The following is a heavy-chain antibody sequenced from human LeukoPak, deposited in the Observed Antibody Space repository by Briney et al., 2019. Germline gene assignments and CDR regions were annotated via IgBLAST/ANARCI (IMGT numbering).Heavy chain of an antibody. V-gene: IGHV3-21*01. CDR2: ISSSSSYI. CDR3: ARDAVNDAFDI. D-gene: IGHD6-19*01. Sequence: GGSLRLSCAASGFTFSSYSMNWVRLAPGKGLEWVSSISSSSSYIYYADSVKGRFTISRDNAKNSLYLQMNSLRAEDTAVYYCARDAVNDAFDIWGQGTMVTVSS. CDR1: GFTFSSYS. J-gene: IGHJ3*02.